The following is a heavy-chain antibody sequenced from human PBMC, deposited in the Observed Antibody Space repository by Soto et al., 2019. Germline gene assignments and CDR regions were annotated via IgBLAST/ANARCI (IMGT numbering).Heavy chain of an antibody. J-gene: IGHJ5*02. CDR2: IYYSGST. D-gene: IGHD6-6*01. CDR3: ARETIAARPRFRWFDP. V-gene: IGHV4-30-4*01. Sequence: QVQLQESGPGLVKPSQTLSLTCTVSGGSISSGDYYWSWIRQPPGKGLEWIGYIYYSGSTYYNPSLKSRVTISVDTSKNQFSLKLSSVTATDTAVYYCARETIAARPRFRWFDPWGQGTLVTVSS. CDR1: GGSISSGDYY.